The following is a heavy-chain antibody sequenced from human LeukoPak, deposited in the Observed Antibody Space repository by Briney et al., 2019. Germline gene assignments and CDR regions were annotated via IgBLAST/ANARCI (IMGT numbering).Heavy chain of an antibody. Sequence: GGSLRLSCAASGFTFSNYAMMWIRQAPGKGLEWASAIRGSGGTTFYADSVEGRFTISRDNLRNTLYLQMNSLRADDTAVYFCARDPNGDYIGAFDFQRWGQGTQVTVSS. CDR3: ARDPNGDYIGAFDFQR. CDR2: IRGSGGTT. D-gene: IGHD4-17*01. J-gene: IGHJ1*01. V-gene: IGHV3-23*01. CDR1: GFTFSNYA.